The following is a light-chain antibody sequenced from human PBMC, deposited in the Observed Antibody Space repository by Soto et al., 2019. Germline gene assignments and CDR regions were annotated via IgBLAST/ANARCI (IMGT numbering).Light chain of an antibody. CDR2: AAS. CDR1: QGISTY. CDR3: QRYDSNPFT. Sequence: DIQMTQSTSSLSASVGDRVTITCRASQGISTYLAWYQQKPGKVPKLLIYAASTLQSGVPSRFSGSGSGTDFALTVTSLQPEDAATYYCQRYDSNPFTFGQGTRLEI. V-gene: IGKV1-27*01. J-gene: IGKJ5*01.